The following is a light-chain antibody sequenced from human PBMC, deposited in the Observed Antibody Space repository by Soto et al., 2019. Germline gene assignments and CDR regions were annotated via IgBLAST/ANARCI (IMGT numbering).Light chain of an antibody. CDR1: ASNIGRDP. CDR2: ENN. Sequence: QSVLTQPPSASGAPGQRVTISCSGSASNIGRDPVNWYQQVLGTAPKLLIYENNHRPSGVPDRFSGSKSGTSASLVISGLQSEDEAEYFCAGWDGSLKGFVFGTGTKV. J-gene: IGLJ1*01. CDR3: AGWDGSLKGFV. V-gene: IGLV1-44*01.